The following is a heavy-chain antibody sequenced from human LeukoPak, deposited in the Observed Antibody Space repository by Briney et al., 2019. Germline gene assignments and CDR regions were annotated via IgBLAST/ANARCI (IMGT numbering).Heavy chain of an antibody. CDR2: ISGSGGNT. J-gene: IGHJ4*02. Sequence: GGSLRLSCAASGFTFSNYAMSWVRQAPGKGLEWVSAISGSGGNTYYADSVKGRFTISRDNSKNTLYLLMNSLRAEDSAVYYCARDRTRDCSGGSCYRHYFDYWGQGTLVSVSS. CDR1: GFTFSNYA. CDR3: ARDRTRDCSGGSCYRHYFDY. D-gene: IGHD2-15*01. V-gene: IGHV3-23*01.